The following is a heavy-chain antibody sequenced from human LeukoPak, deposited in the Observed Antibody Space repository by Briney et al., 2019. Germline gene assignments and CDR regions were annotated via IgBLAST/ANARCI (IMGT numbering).Heavy chain of an antibody. Sequence: PSETLSLTCAVYGGSFSGYYWSWIRQPPGKGLEWIGEINHSGSTNYNPSLKSRVTISVDTSENQFSLKLSSVTAADAAVYYCARDSLYYYYYYMDVWGKGTTVTVSS. J-gene: IGHJ6*03. V-gene: IGHV4-34*01. D-gene: IGHD2-15*01. CDR2: INHSGST. CDR1: GGSFSGYY. CDR3: ARDSLYYYYYYMDV.